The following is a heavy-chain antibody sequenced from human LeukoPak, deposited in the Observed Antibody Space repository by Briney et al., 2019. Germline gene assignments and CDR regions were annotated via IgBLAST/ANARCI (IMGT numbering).Heavy chain of an antibody. J-gene: IGHJ3*02. V-gene: IGHV4-4*08. Sequence: SETLSLTCTVSDDSISDYYRGWIRQPPGKGLEWIGYFYNSGRSTYNPSLKSRVTISVDTSKNQFSLKLSSVTAADTAVYYCARCASSPDDAFDIWGQGTMVTVSS. CDR1: DDSISDYY. CDR3: ARCASSPDDAFDI. CDR2: FYNSGRS.